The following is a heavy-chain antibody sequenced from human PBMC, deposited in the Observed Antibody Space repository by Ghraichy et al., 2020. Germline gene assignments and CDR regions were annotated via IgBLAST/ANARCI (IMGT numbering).Heavy chain of an antibody. CDR3: ASTKVVEPFYWYFDL. J-gene: IGHJ2*01. V-gene: IGHV4-30-2*01. CDR2: IYHSGST. D-gene: IGHD3-22*01. CDR1: GGSISSGGYS. Sequence: SLNISCAVSGGSISSGGYSWSWIRQPPGKGLEWIGYIYHSGSTYYNPSLKSRVTISVDRSKNQFSLKLSSVTAADTAVYYCASTKVVEPFYWYFDLWGRGTLVTVSS.